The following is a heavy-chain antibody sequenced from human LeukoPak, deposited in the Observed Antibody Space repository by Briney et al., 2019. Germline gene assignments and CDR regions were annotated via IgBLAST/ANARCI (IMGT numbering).Heavy chain of an antibody. Sequence: SETLSLTCTVSGGSISSSSYYWGWIRQPPGKGLEWIGNIYYSGGTYYNPSLKSRVTISVDTSKNQFSLELSSVIAADTAVYYCARRVDTASFDYWGQGTLVTVSS. CDR3: ARRVDTASFDY. V-gene: IGHV4-39*01. CDR1: GGSISSSSYY. D-gene: IGHD5-18*01. CDR2: IYYSGGT. J-gene: IGHJ4*02.